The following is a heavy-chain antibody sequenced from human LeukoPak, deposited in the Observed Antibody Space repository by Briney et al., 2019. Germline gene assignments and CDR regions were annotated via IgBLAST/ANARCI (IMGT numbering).Heavy chain of an antibody. CDR3: ARDLAYSRLDY. D-gene: IGHD5-18*01. V-gene: IGHV3-7*01. CDR2: INPDGNKK. J-gene: IGHJ4*02. Sequence: GGSLRLSCVASGFTFSHSWMTWDRQAPGKGLEWVASINPDGNKKYSADSVKGRFTISRDNAENSLYLQMNSLRVDDTAFYYCARDLAYSRLDYWGQGMLVTVSS. CDR1: GFTFSHSW.